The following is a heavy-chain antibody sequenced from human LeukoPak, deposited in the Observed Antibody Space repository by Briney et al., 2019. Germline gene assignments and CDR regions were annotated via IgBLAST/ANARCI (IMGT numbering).Heavy chain of an antibody. CDR1: GYTFTASY. D-gene: IGHD3-10*01. V-gene: IGHV1-2*02. CDR3: ARSSGGSGRWGDNWFDP. CDR2: INLNSGGT. Sequence: VSVKVSCKASGYTFTASYMHWVRQAPGQGLEWVGWINLNSGGTNYAQKFQGRVTMTRDTSISTAYMEVTSLRSDDTAVYYCARSSGGSGRWGDNWFDPWGQGTLVIVSS. J-gene: IGHJ5*02.